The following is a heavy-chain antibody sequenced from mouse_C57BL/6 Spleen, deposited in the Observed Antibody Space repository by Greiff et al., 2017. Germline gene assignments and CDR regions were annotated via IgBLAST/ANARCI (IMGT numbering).Heavy chain of an antibody. Sequence: QVQLQQPGAELVMPGASVKLSCKASGYTFTSYWMHWVKQRPGQGLEWIGEIDPSDSYTNYNQKFKGKSTLTVDKSSSTAYMQLSSLASEDSAVYYCARRYYYGSERYIDVWGTGTTVTVSS. CDR1: GYTFTSYW. CDR3: ARRYYYGSERYIDV. J-gene: IGHJ1*03. V-gene: IGHV1-69*01. CDR2: IDPSDSYT. D-gene: IGHD1-1*01.